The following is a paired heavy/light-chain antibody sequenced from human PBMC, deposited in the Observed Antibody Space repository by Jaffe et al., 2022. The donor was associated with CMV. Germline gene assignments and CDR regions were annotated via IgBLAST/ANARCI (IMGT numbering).Light chain of an antibody. Sequence: SSELTQDPAVSVALGQTVRITCQGDSLRSYYASWYQQKPGQAPVLVIYGKNNRPSGIPDRFSGSSSGNTASLTITGAQAEDEADYYCNSRDSSGNHKVFGTGTKVTVL. CDR3: NSRDSSGNHKV. J-gene: IGLJ1*01. V-gene: IGLV3-19*01. CDR1: SLRSYY. CDR2: GKN.
Heavy chain of an antibody. J-gene: IGHJ4*02. CDR1: GGSFSGYY. D-gene: IGHD2-15*01. V-gene: IGHV4-34*01. CDR2: INHSGST. CDR3: ARQAVVVATTRLVRDGYNYFDY. Sequence: QVQLQQWGAGLLKPSETLSLTCAVYGGSFSGYYWSWIRQPPGKGLEWIGEINHSGSTNYNPSLKSRVTISVDTSKNQFSLKLSSVTAADTAVYYCARQAVVVATTRLVRDGYNYFDYWGQGTLVTVSS.